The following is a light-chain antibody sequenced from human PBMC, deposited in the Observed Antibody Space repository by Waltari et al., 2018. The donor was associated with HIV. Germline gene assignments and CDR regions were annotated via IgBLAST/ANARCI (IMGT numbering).Light chain of an antibody. CDR2: RNN. J-gene: IGLJ1*01. CDR1: SSNIGSKY. CDR3: AAWDDSLSVVYV. V-gene: IGLV1-47*01. Sequence: QSVLTQPPSASGTPGQRVTISCSGSSSNIGSKYVYWYQPLPGTAPNLLIYRNNQRPSGVPDRFSGSKSGTSASLAISGLRSEDEADYYCAAWDDSLSVVYVFGTGTKVTVL.